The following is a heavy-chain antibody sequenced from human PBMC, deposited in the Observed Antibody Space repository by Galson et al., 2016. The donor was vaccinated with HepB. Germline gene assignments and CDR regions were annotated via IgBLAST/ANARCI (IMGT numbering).Heavy chain of an antibody. V-gene: IGHV3-7*01. CDR3: TTERAGASHD. D-gene: IGHD3-10*01. Sequence: SLRLSCAASGFTFNSYAMHWVRQAPGKGLEWVANIKQDGSEKHYVDSVKGRFIIARDNADNSLSLQLNSLRVEDTAIYYCTTERAGASHDWGQGTVVIVSS. CDR2: IKQDGSEK. CDR1: GFTFNSYA. J-gene: IGHJ4*02.